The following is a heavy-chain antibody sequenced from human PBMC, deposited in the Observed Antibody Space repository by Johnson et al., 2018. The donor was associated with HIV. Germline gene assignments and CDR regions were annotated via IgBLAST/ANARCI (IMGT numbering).Heavy chain of an antibody. Sequence: QEQLVESGGGLVQPGGSLRLSCAASGFTVSSNYMNWVRQPPGKGLEWVAVISYDGSNKYYADSVKGRFTISRDNSKNTLYLQMNSLRAEDTAVYYCARDYRYGGNSAFDIWGQGTMVTVSS. J-gene: IGHJ3*02. CDR1: GFTVSSNY. CDR3: ARDYRYGGNSAFDI. CDR2: ISYDGSNK. V-gene: IGHV3-30*03. D-gene: IGHD4-23*01.